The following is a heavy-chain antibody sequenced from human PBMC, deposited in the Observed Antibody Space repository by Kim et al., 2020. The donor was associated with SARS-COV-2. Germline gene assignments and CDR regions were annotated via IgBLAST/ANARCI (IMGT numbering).Heavy chain of an antibody. Sequence: GGSLRLSCAASGFTFSSYAMHWVRQAPGKGLEWVAVISYDGSNKYYADSVKGRFTISRDNSKNTLYLQMNSLRAEDTAVYYCAREWGIVGATYFDYWGQGTLVTVSA. CDR2: ISYDGSNK. CDR3: AREWGIVGATYFDY. J-gene: IGHJ4*02. CDR1: GFTFSSYA. D-gene: IGHD1-26*01. V-gene: IGHV3-30*04.